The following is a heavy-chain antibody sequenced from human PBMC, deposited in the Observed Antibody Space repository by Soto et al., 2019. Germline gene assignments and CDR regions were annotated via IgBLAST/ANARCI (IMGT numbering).Heavy chain of an antibody. CDR1: GFTFSSYS. CDR3: AGDMTTVTI. J-gene: IGHJ4*02. Sequence: EVQLVESGGGLVKPGGSLRLSCAASGFTFSSYSMNWVRQAPGKGLEWVSSISSSSSYIYYADSVKGRFTISSDNAKNSLYLQKNSLRAEDTAVYYCAGDMTTVTIWGQGTLVTVSS. CDR2: ISSSSSYI. D-gene: IGHD4-17*01. V-gene: IGHV3-21*01.